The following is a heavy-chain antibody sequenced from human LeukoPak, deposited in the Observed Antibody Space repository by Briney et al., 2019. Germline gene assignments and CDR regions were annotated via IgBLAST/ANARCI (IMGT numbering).Heavy chain of an antibody. V-gene: IGHV4-39*01. Sequence: PSETLSLTCAVSGGSISRSSYYWGWIRQPPWKGLEWIATMSYSGDTYYNPSLRSRVAMSVDTSRKVFSLRLSSVAAADTAVYFCARHGSYTSDAFDIWGQGTILIISS. J-gene: IGHJ3*02. CDR2: MSYSGDT. D-gene: IGHD3-16*01. CDR3: ARHGSYTSDAFDI. CDR1: GGSISRSSYY.